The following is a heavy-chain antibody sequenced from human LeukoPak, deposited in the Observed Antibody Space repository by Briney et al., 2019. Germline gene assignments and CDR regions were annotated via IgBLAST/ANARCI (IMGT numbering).Heavy chain of an antibody. J-gene: IGHJ4*02. Sequence: ASVKVSCKASGYTFTNYGFSWVRQAPGQGLEWMGWISAYNGNTGYAQKFQGRVTMTTDTSTSTAYMELKSLTSDDTAVYYCARSPSGYDRLIDYWGQGTLVTVSS. CDR2: ISAYNGNT. CDR1: GYTFTNYG. CDR3: ARSPSGYDRLIDY. D-gene: IGHD5-12*01. V-gene: IGHV1-18*04.